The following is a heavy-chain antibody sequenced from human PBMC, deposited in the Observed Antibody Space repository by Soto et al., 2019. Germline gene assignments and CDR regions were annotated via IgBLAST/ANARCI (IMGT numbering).Heavy chain of an antibody. CDR1: GFTFSDSY. CDR3: ARVSWREKYGMDV. J-gene: IGHJ6*02. V-gene: IGHV3-11*01. Sequence: QVQLVESGGGLVKPGGSLRLSCAASGFTFSDSYMSWIRQAPGKGLEWISYITFSGNTVYYARSLKGRFTISRDNAKNSMYVQMNGLRADDTTVYYCARVSWREKYGMDVWGQGTTVTVSS. D-gene: IGHD3-3*01. CDR2: ITFSGNTV.